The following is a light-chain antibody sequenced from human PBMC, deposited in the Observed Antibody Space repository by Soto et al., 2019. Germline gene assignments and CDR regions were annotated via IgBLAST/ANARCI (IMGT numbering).Light chain of an antibody. CDR1: SSNTGSNY. CDR3: AAWDDSLSGRV. V-gene: IGLV1-47*01. J-gene: IGLJ2*01. CDR2: TNN. Sequence: QSVLTQPPSASGTPGQRVTISCSGSSSNTGSNYVYWYQQLPGTAPKLLIDTNNQRPSGVPDRFSGSKSGNSASLAISGLRSEDEANYYCAAWDDSLSGRVFGGGTKVTVL.